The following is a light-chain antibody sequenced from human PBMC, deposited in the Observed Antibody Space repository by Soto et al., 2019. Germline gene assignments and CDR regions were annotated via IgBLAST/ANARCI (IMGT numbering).Light chain of an antibody. V-gene: IGKV3-20*01. J-gene: IGKJ4*01. CDR1: QTGSNSY. CDR2: GVY. CDR3: QQFSSYPLT. Sequence: IVLTQSPGTLSLSPGERATLSCRASQTGSNSYLAWYQHKSGQAPRLLIYGVYTRATGIPARFSGSGSGTDFTLTISRLEPEDFAVYYCQQFSSYPLTFGGGTKVDI.